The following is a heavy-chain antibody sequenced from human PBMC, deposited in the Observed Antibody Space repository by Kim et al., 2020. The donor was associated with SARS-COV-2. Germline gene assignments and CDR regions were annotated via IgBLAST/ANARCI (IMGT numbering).Heavy chain of an antibody. D-gene: IGHD3-9*01. CDR2: ISGSGGST. V-gene: IGHV3-23*01. CDR1: GFTFSSYA. CDR3: SKANGRYFDWLSSVGY. Sequence: GGSLRLSCAASGFTFSSYAMSWVRQAPGKGLEWVSAISGSGGSTYYADSVKVRFTIPRDNSKNTLYLQMNSLRAEDTAVYYCSKANGRYFDWLSSVGYWGQGTLVTVSS. J-gene: IGHJ4*02.